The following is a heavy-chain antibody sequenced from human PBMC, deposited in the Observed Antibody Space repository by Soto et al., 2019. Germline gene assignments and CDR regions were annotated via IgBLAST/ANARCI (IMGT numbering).Heavy chain of an antibody. Sequence: TLSPTCTVSGGSISSGGYYWSWIRQNPGKGLEWIGYIYYSGSTYYNPSLKSRVTISVDTSKNQFSLKLSSVTAADTAVYYCARTAPLDFWSGYYNYYYYGMDVWGQGTTVTVSS. V-gene: IGHV4-31*03. CDR3: ARTAPLDFWSGYYNYYYYGMDV. CDR1: GGSISSGGYY. J-gene: IGHJ6*02. D-gene: IGHD3-3*01. CDR2: IYYSGST.